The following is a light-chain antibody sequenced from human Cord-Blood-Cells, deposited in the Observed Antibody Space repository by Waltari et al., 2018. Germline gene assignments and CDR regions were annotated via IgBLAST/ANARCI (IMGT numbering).Light chain of an antibody. V-gene: IGLV2-14*01. Sequence: QSALTQPASVSGSPGQSITISCTGTSSYVGGYNYVSWYQQHPGKAPKLMIYDVINRPSGVSNRFSGSKSGNTASLTISGLQAEDEADYYCSSYTSSSTWVFGGGTKLTVL. CDR1: SSYVGGYNY. CDR2: DVI. CDR3: SSYTSSSTWV. J-gene: IGLJ3*02.